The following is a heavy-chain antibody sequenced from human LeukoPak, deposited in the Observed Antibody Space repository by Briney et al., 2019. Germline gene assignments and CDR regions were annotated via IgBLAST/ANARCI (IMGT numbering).Heavy chain of an antibody. CDR2: IKQDGSEK. D-gene: IGHD2-2*01. CDR3: ARSRYCSSTSCYGEYYFDY. Sequence: GGSLRLSCAAPGFTFSSYWMSWVRQAPGKGLEWVANIKQDGSEKYYVDSVKGRFTISRDNAKNSLYLQMNSLRAEDTAVYYCARSRYCSSTSCYGEYYFDYWGQGTLVTVSS. CDR1: GFTFSSYW. J-gene: IGHJ4*02. V-gene: IGHV3-7*03.